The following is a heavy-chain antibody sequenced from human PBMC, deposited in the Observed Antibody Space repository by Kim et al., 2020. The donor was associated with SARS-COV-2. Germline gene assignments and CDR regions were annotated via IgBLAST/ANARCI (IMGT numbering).Heavy chain of an antibody. D-gene: IGHD4-17*01. CDR1: GGSFSGYY. V-gene: IGHV4-34*01. CDR2: INHSGST. Sequence: SETLSLTCAVYGGSFSGYYWSWIRQPPGKGLEWIGEINHSGSTNYNPSLKSRVTISVDTSKNQFSLKLSSVTAADTAVYSCARGIGEMTTVTYFDYWGQG. CDR3: ARGIGEMTTVTYFDY. J-gene: IGHJ4*02.